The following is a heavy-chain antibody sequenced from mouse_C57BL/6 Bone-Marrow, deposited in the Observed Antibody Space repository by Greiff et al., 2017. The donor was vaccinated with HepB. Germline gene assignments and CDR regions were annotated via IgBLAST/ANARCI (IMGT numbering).Heavy chain of an antibody. D-gene: IGHD1-1*01. CDR2: IDPSDSYT. J-gene: IGHJ3*01. CDR1: GYTFTSYW. V-gene: IGHV1-59*01. CDR3: ARDYCGTWFDY. Sequence: VQPQQPGAELVRPGTSVKLSCKASGYTFTSYWMHWVKQRPGPGLEWIGVIDPSDSYTNYNQKFKGKATLTVDTSSSTAYMQLSSLTSEDSAVYYCARDYCGTWFDYWGQGTLVTVSA.